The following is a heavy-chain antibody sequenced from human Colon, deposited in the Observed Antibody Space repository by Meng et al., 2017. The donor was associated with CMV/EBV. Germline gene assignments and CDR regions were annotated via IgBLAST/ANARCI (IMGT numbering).Heavy chain of an antibody. CDR1: SYSISSGYY. CDR2: IYHSGNT. J-gene: IGHJ4*02. Sequence: SETLPLTCTVSSYSISSGYYRGWVRQPPGKGLEWIGIIYHSGNTYYNPSLKSRVSISVDTSKNRFSLKLTSVTAADTAVYYCARERVGGVPSAADFWIGAGYWGQGALVTVSS. V-gene: IGHV4-38-2*02. D-gene: IGHD3-3*01. CDR3: ARERVGGVPSAADFWIGAGY.